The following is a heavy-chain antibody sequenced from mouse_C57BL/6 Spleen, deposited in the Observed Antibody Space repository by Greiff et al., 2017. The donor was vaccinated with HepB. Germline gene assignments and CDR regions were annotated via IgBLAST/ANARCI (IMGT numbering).Heavy chain of an antibody. V-gene: IGHV2-2*01. D-gene: IGHD2-3*01. CDR1: GFSLTSYG. J-gene: IGHJ4*01. CDR3: ARVIYDGAMDY. Sequence: QVHVKQSGPGLVQPSQSLSITCTVSGFSLTSYGVHWVRQSPGKGLEWLGVIWSGGSTDYNAAFISRLSISKDNSKSQVFFKMNSLQADDTAIYYCARVIYDGAMDYWGQGTSVTVSS. CDR2: IWSGGST.